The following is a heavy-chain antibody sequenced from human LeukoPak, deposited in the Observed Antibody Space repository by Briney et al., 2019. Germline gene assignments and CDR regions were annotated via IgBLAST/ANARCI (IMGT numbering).Heavy chain of an antibody. CDR3: AKDTAVQFLEPAS. CDR2: IWFDGSVK. D-gene: IGHD3-3*01. Sequence: GGSLRLSCAASGFTFNTHGMHWVRQAPGKGLEWVAAIWFDGSVKHYSDAVKGRFTISRDNSLNTLYLQMNSLRVEDTAIYYCAKDTAVQFLEPASSGQGTLVTVSS. V-gene: IGHV3-33*06. J-gene: IGHJ5*02. CDR1: GFTFNTHG.